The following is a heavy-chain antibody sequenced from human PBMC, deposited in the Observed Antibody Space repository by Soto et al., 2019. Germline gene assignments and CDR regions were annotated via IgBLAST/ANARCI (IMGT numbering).Heavy chain of an antibody. CDR3: AHRQTSVTSWSAYDV. V-gene: IGHV2-5*02. D-gene: IGHD4-17*01. J-gene: IGHJ3*01. Sequence: QITLKESGPTLVKPTQTLTLTCTFSGFSLSTSGVGVGWIRQPPGKALEWLALIYWDDDKRYTPSLKSRLTLTNDTSRHQVVLTMANMDTVDTATYFCAHRQTSVTSWSAYDVWGQGTMITVSS. CDR1: GFSLSTSGVG. CDR2: IYWDDDK.